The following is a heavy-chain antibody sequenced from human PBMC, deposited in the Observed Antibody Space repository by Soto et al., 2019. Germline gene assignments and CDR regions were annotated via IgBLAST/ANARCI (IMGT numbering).Heavy chain of an antibody. CDR2: INAGNGNT. Sequence: ASVKVSCKASGYTFTSYAMHWVRQATGQRLEWMGWINAGNGNTKYSQKFQGRVTITRDTSASTAYMELSSLRSEDTAVYYCARDPSGYYSWWFDPWGQGTLVTVSS. D-gene: IGHD3-3*01. J-gene: IGHJ5*02. V-gene: IGHV1-3*01. CDR3: ARDPSGYYSWWFDP. CDR1: GYTFTSYA.